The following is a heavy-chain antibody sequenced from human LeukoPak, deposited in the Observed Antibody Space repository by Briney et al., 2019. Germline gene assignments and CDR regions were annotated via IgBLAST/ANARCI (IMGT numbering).Heavy chain of an antibody. CDR2: ISRSGSTK. Sequence: PGGSLRLSCAASGFTFSDYNMRWIRQAPGKGLEWVSSISRSGSTKYYAGSVKGRFTISRDNAKNSLFLQMNSLRAEDTAVYYCARGTPTTRDFDYWGQGTLVTVSS. D-gene: IGHD4-11*01. V-gene: IGHV3-11*04. J-gene: IGHJ4*02. CDR3: ARGTPTTRDFDY. CDR1: GFTFSDYN.